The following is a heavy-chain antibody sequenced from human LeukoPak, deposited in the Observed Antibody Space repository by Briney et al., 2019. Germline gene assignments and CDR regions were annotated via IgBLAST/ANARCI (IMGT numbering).Heavy chain of an antibody. D-gene: IGHD2-8*01. Sequence: HPGGSLRLSCAASGFTFSSYAMSWVRQAPGEGLEWVSAISGSGGSTYYADSVKGRFTISRDNSKNTLYLQMNSLRAEDTAVYYCAKDPVSFNGVFDYWGQGTLVTVSS. V-gene: IGHV3-23*01. CDR1: GFTFSSYA. CDR2: ISGSGGST. CDR3: AKDPVSFNGVFDY. J-gene: IGHJ4*02.